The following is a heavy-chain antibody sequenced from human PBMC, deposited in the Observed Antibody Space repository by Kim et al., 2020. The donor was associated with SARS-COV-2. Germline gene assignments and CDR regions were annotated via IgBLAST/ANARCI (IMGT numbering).Heavy chain of an antibody. Sequence: SQTLSLTCAVYGGSFSGYYWSWIRQPPGKGLEWIGEINHSGSTNYNPSLKSRVTISVDTSKNQFSLKLSSVTAADTAVYYCAREPDNYDYVWGSYPRERRGAFDIWGQGTMVTVSS. CDR2: INHSGST. V-gene: IGHV4-34*01. CDR3: AREPDNYDYVWGSYPRERRGAFDI. J-gene: IGHJ3*02. CDR1: GGSFSGYY. D-gene: IGHD3-16*02.